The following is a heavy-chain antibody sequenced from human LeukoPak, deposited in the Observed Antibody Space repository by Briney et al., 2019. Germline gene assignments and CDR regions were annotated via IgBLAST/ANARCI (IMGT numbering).Heavy chain of an antibody. D-gene: IGHD2-15*01. CDR2: IIPIFGTA. J-gene: IGHJ4*02. V-gene: IGHV1-69*13. Sequence: VASVTVSCKASGGTFISYAISWVRQAPGQGLEWMGGIIPIFGTANYAQKFQGRVTITADESTSTAYMELSSLRSEDTAVYYCARDGYCSGGSCYPLVYSYWGQGTLVTVSS. CDR3: ARDGYCSGGSCYPLVYSY. CDR1: GGTFISYA.